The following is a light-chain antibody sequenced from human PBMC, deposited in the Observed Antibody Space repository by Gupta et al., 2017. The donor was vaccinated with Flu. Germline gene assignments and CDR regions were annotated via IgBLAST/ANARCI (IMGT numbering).Light chain of an antibody. CDR3: EAWDTSSSGYV. V-gene: IGLV1-47*02. J-gene: IGLJ3*02. CDR2: GNR. CDR1: GDNIGSKC. Sequence: TITSSGGGDNIGSKCVHWYQQNPGQAPKLLIYGNRHRPSGVPERFSGSKSGTSASLTISRLRAGDEADYYCEAWDTSSSGYVFGGGTKLTVL.